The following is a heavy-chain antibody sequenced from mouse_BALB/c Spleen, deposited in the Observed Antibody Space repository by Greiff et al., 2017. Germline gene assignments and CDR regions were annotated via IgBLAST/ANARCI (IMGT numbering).Heavy chain of an antibody. CDR2: IYPGDGDT. Sequence: VQLQQSGAELVRPGSSVKISCKASGYAFSSYWMNWVKQRPGQGLEWIGQIYPGDGDTNYNGKFKGKATLTADKSSSTAYMQLSSLTSEDSAVYFCARGGTTVVAPFAYWGQGTLVTVSA. CDR3: ARGGTTVVAPFAY. D-gene: IGHD1-1*01. CDR1: GYAFSSYW. V-gene: IGHV1-80*01. J-gene: IGHJ3*01.